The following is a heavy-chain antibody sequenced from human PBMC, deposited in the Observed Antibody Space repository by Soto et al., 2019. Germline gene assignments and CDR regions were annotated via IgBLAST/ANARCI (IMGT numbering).Heavy chain of an antibody. J-gene: IGHJ6*02. CDR2: INPNSGCT. Sequence: RASVKVSCKASGYTFTGYYMHWVRQAPGQGLEWMGWINPNSGCTNYAQKFQGRVTMTRDTSISTAYMELSRLRSDDTAVYYCARGEDIVVVPAAIVYYYGIDVWGQGATVTVSS. CDR1: GYTFTGYY. V-gene: IGHV1-2*02. D-gene: IGHD2-2*02. CDR3: ARGEDIVVVPAAIVYYYGIDV.